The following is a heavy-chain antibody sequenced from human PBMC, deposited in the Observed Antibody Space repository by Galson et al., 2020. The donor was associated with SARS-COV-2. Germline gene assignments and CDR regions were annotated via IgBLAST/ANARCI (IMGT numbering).Heavy chain of an antibody. CDR1: GFTFSSYA. D-gene: IGHD6-19*01. CDR2: ISGSGGST. CDR3: ARIAVAGRLYDY. Sequence: GSSLKISCAASGFTFSSYAMSWVRQAPGKGLEWVSAISGSGGSTYYADSVKGRFTISRDNSKNTLYLQMNSLRAEDTAVYYCARIAVAGRLYDYWGQGTLVTVSS. J-gene: IGHJ4*02. V-gene: IGHV3-23*01.